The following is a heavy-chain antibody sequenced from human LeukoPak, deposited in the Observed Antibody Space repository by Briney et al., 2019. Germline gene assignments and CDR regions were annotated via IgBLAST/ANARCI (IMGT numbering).Heavy chain of an antibody. J-gene: IGHJ6*03. V-gene: IGHV4-34*01. CDR2: INDSGRT. CDR3: ARRWNYGRNYYIDV. Sequence: SETLSLTCAVYGGSFSNYYWSRIRQTPGKGTEWIGEINDSGRTNYNPSLMSRVTVSVDTSKNQFSLRLTSVTATDTAVYYCARRWNYGRNYYIDVWGKGAAVSVSS. D-gene: IGHD1-7*01. CDR1: GGSFSNYY.